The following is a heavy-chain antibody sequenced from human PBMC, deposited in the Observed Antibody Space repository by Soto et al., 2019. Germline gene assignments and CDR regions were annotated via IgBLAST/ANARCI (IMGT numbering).Heavy chain of an antibody. D-gene: IGHD3-10*01. CDR3: AQVRGVTPNWFDP. Sequence: SETLSLTCTVSGGSISSYYWSWIRQPPGKGLEWIGYIYYSGSTNYNPSLKSRVTISVDTSKNQFSLKLSSVTAADTAVYYCAQVRGVTPNWFDPWGQGTLVTVSS. V-gene: IGHV4-59*08. CDR2: IYYSGST. CDR1: GGSISSYY. J-gene: IGHJ5*02.